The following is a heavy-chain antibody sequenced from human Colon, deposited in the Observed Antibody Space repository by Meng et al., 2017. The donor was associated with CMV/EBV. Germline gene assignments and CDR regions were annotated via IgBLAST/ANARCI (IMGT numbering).Heavy chain of an antibody. Sequence: LTCYVYGGSFSGYRWSWIRRSPGKGLEWIGELNQSGNTNYNPSLKSRLIISLDTSKNQFSLKSTSVTAADTGVYYCARGRYSEYFDYWGQGTLVTVSS. CDR3: ARGRYSEYFDY. D-gene: IGHD5-12*01. CDR2: LNQSGNT. J-gene: IGHJ4*02. V-gene: IGHV4-34*01. CDR1: GGSFSGYR.